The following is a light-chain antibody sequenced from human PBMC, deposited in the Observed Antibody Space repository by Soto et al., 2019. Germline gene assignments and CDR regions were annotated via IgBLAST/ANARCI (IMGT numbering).Light chain of an antibody. CDR1: QSVSSY. V-gene: IGKV3-20*01. CDR3: QQNGSSGT. Sequence: MTQSPATLSVSPGDRATLSCRASQSVSSYLAWYQQKPGHAPRLLIYGASSRATGIPDRFSGSGSGTDFTLTISRLEPEDFAVYYCQQNGSSGTFGQGTKLDIK. J-gene: IGKJ1*01. CDR2: GAS.